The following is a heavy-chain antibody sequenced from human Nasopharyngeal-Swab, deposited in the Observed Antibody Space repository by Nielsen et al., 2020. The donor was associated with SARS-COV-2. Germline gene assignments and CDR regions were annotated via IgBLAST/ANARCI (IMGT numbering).Heavy chain of an antibody. Sequence: SETLSLTCTVSGGSISPYYWGWIRQPPGKGLEWIGYIYYTGSTNYNPSLKSRLTISVDTSKNQFSLKLSSVTAADTAVYYCARGRRGYYDSSGEDFDYWGQGALVNVSS. D-gene: IGHD3-22*01. V-gene: IGHV4-59*12. J-gene: IGHJ4*02. CDR1: GGSISPYY. CDR3: ARGRRGYYDSSGEDFDY. CDR2: IYYTGST.